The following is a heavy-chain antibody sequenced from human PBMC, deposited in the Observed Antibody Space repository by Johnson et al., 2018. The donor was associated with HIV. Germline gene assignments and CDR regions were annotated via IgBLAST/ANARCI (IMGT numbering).Heavy chain of an antibody. CDR3: AKCIWGSSLIDAFDI. D-gene: IGHD6-13*01. CDR2: IGTIAGDT. J-gene: IGHJ3*02. CDR1: GFTFSHYD. V-gene: IGHV3-13*01. Sequence: EVQVVESGGGLVQPGGSLRLSCAASGFTFSHYDMHWVRQATGKGLEWVSAIGTIAGDTFYSDSVKGRFTISRDNSKNTLYLQMNSLRVEKMAVYYCAKCIWGSSLIDAFDIWGQGTTVTVSS.